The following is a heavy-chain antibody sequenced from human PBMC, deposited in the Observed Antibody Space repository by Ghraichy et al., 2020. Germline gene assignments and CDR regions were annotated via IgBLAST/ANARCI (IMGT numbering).Heavy chain of an antibody. V-gene: IGHV3-23*01. D-gene: IGHD3-3*01. Sequence: GGSLRLSCAAFGFTFSSYAMSWVRQAPGKGLEWVSAISGSGGSTYYADSVKGRFTISRDNSKNTLYLQMNSLRAEDTAVYYCAKNTIFGVVTYGYFDYWGQGTLVTVSS. CDR3: AKNTIFGVVTYGYFDY. CDR2: ISGSGGST. J-gene: IGHJ4*02. CDR1: GFTFSSYA.